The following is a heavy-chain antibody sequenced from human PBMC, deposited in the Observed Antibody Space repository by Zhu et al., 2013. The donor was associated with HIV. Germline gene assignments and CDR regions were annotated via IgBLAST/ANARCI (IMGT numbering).Heavy chain of an antibody. CDR1: GFTFTAYF. CDR2: LNPSGGGT. CDR3: AREVRGSGSYSFDY. Sequence: VQLVQSGAEVKKPGASMKVSCKASGFTFTAYFIHWVRQAPGQGLEWVGWLNPSGGGTNFAQKFQDRVTLTRDTFTSRVFMELSSLRSEDTAVYYCAREVRGSGSYSFDYWGQGTLVTVSS. V-gene: IGHV1-2*02. J-gene: IGHJ4*02. D-gene: IGHD3-10*01.